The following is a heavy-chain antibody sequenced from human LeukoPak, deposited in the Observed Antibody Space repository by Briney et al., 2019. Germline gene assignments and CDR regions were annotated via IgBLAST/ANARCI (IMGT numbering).Heavy chain of an antibody. CDR1: VFTLSNYA. D-gene: IGHD3-22*01. Sequence: GGSLRLSCNASVFTLSNYAMTWVRQGPRKGLEWVSAISVTGNTYHAESLKGRFTISRDNSKDTLYLQMRSLRAEDAGVYYCAKDRAYYSDSSGYYLVRAYDYWGQGTLVTVSS. J-gene: IGHJ4*02. CDR3: AKDRAYYSDSSGYYLVRAYDY. V-gene: IGHV3-23*01. CDR2: ISVTGNT.